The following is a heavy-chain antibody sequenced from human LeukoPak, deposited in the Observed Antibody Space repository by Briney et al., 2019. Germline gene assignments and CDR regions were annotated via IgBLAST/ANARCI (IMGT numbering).Heavy chain of an antibody. D-gene: IGHD3-10*01. V-gene: IGHV4-4*07. CDR1: GGSISSYY. Sequence: SETLSLTCTVSGGSISSYYWSWIRQPAGKGLEWIGRIYTSGSTNYNPSRKSRVTMSVDTSKNQFSLKLSSVTAADTAVYYCAREIVVRGVPAYYFDYWGQGTLVTVSS. CDR2: IYTSGST. CDR3: AREIVVRGVPAYYFDY. J-gene: IGHJ4*02.